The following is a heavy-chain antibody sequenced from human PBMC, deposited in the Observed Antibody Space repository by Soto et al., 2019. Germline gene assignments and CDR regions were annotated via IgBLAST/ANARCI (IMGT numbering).Heavy chain of an antibody. Sequence: VQLVESGGGLVQPGGSLRLSCAASGFTFSNYWMHWVRQAPGKGLVWVSRINSDGSRTDYADSVKGRFTISRDNAKNTLYLQMNSLRAEDTAVYYCARGGSSSWYRGHDYWGQGTLVTVSS. CDR3: ARGGSSSWYRGHDY. CDR1: GFTFSNYW. D-gene: IGHD6-13*01. J-gene: IGHJ4*02. CDR2: INSDGSRT. V-gene: IGHV3-74*01.